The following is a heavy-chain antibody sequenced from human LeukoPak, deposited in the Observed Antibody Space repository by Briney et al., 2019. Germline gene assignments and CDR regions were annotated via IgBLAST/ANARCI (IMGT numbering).Heavy chain of an antibody. CDR3: VRSSYDFWSGYFPYYYYYYMDV. Sequence: ASVKVSCKASGYTFTSYDINWVRQATGQGLEWMGWMNPNSGNTGYAQKFQGRVTMTRNTSISTAYMELSSLRSEDTAVYYCVRSSYDFWSGYFPYYYYYYMDVWGKGTTVTVSS. CDR2: MNPNSGNT. J-gene: IGHJ6*03. D-gene: IGHD3-3*01. CDR1: GYTFTSYD. V-gene: IGHV1-8*01.